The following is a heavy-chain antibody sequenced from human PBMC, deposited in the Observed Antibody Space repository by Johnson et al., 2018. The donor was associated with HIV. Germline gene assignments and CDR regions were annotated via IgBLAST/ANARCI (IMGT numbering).Heavy chain of an antibody. Sequence: QVQLVESGGGVVQPGRSLRLSCAASGFTFNNYAMHWVRQAPGKGLEWVAIIWYNGSNKSYAKSVKGRFTISRDNSKNTLYLQMNSLRAEDTALYYCARQTLRAFDIWGQGTMVTVSS. CDR1: GFTFNNYA. J-gene: IGHJ3*02. CDR2: IWYNGSNK. CDR3: ARQTLRAFDI. V-gene: IGHV3-33*01.